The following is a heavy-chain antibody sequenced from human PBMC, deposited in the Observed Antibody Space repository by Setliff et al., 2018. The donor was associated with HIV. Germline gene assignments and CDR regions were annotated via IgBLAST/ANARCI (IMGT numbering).Heavy chain of an antibody. V-gene: IGHV3-48*01. Sequence: GGSLRLSCAASGFTISAYWMHWVRQVPGKGLVWVSYISGDSNIIDYADSVKGRFTISRDNAKNSLYLQMNSLRAEDTAVYYCARDWVSMDRGASMDVWGKGTTVTVSS. J-gene: IGHJ6*03. CDR1: GFTISAYW. CDR3: ARDWVSMDRGASMDV. CDR2: ISGDSNII. D-gene: IGHD3-10*01.